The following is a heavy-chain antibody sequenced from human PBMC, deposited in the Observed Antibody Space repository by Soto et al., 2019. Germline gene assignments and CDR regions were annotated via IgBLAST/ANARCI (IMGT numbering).Heavy chain of an antibody. J-gene: IGHJ4*02. CDR1: GFTFTRYS. CDR2: ISSTTNYI. CDR3: ARESEDLTSNFDY. Sequence: SLRLSCAASGFTFTRYSMNWVRQAPGKGLEWVSSISSTTNYIYYGESMKGRFTISRDNAKNSLYLEMNSLRAEDTAVYYCARESEDLTSNFDYWGQGTLVTVSS. V-gene: IGHV3-21*06.